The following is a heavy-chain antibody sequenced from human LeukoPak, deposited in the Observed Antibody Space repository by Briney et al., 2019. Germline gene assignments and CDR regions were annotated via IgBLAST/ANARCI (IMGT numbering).Heavy chain of an antibody. V-gene: IGHV1-3*01. CDR1: GYTFTSYA. D-gene: IGHD6-13*01. CDR2: INAGNGNT. J-gene: IGHJ4*02. Sequence: ASVKVSCKATGYTFTSYAMHWVRQAPGQRLEWMGWINAGNGNTKYSQKFQGRVTITRDTSASTAYMELSSLRSEDTAVYYCARVVGIAAAGAGYWGQGTLVTVSS. CDR3: ARVVGIAAAGAGY.